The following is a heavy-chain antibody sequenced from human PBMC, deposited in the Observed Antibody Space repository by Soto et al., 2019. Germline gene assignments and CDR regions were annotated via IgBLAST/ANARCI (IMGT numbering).Heavy chain of an antibody. Sequence: QVQLVQSGAEVKKPGASVKVSCKASGYTFTGYYMHWVRQAPGQGLEWMGWINPNSGGTNYAQKFQGWVTMTRDTSISTAYMELSRLRSDDTAVYYCARDLGSSWYPGRPPPFDYCGQGTLVTVSS. V-gene: IGHV1-2*04. J-gene: IGHJ4*02. D-gene: IGHD6-13*01. CDR3: ARDLGSSWYPGRPPPFDY. CDR2: INPNSGGT. CDR1: GYTFTGYY.